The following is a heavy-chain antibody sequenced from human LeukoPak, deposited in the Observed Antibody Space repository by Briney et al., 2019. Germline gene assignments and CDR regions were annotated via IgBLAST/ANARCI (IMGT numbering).Heavy chain of an antibody. J-gene: IGHJ4*02. CDR1: GYTFTGYY. Sequence: ASVKVSCKASGYTFTGYYMHWVRQAPGQGREWMGWINPNSGGTNYAQKFQGRVTMTRDTSISTAYMELSRLRSDDTAVYYCARGEVRGVIDFDYWGQGTLVTVSS. CDR3: ARGEVRGVIDFDY. V-gene: IGHV1-2*02. D-gene: IGHD3-10*01. CDR2: INPNSGGT.